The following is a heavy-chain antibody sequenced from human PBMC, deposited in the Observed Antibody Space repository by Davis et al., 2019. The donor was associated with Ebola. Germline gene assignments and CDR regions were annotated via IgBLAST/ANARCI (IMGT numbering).Heavy chain of an antibody. CDR2: IEHHGRT. J-gene: IGHJ4*02. CDR3: ARGVYGAYFDN. CDR1: AYSFSPYY. V-gene: IGHV4-59*01. Sequence: PGGSLRLSCSVSAYSFSPYYWSWIRQPPGKGLEWIGYIEHHGRTEYIPSPTSRVTISLDKSRNQFSLKLSSVTAADTAVYYCARGVYGAYFDNWGQGTLVTVSS. D-gene: IGHD4-17*01.